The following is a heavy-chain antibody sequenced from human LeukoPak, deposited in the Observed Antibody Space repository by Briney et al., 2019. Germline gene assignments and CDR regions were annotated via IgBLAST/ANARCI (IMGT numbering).Heavy chain of an antibody. D-gene: IGHD3-10*01. J-gene: IGHJ4*02. CDR1: GGSFSGYY. V-gene: IGHV4-34*01. CDR3: ARRGGSGRSFDY. CDR2: INHSGST. Sequence: PSETLSLTCAVYGGSFSGYYWSWIRQPPGKGLEWIGEINHSGSTNYNPSLKSRVAISVDTSKNQFSLKMNSVTAADTAVYYCARRGGSGRSFDYWGQGTLVTVSS.